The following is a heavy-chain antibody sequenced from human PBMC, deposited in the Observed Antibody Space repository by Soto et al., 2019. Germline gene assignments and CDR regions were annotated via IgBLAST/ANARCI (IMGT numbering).Heavy chain of an antibody. CDR1: GFTFEDHG. J-gene: IGHJ4*02. CDR2: INWNGGST. Sequence: PGGSLRLSCAASGFTFEDHGLSWVRQAPGKGLEWVAGINWNGGSTVYAASVKGRFTISRDNAKNSLFLEVNSLRVEDTALYFCARVPLLADYFDSSGQATLVTVSS. CDR3: ARVPLLADYFDS. V-gene: IGHV3-20*04.